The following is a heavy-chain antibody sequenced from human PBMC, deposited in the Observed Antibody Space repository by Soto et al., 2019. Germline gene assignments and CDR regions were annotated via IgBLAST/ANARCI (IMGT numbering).Heavy chain of an antibody. Sequence: GGSLRLSXAASGFSVGGNYMSWVRQAPGKGLELVSLIYSGGNPFYADSMKGRFTLSRDNSNNMLYLQMDSLRAEDTAVYYCARGPNSDCWGQGTLVTVSS. V-gene: IGHV3-53*01. J-gene: IGHJ4*02. CDR3: ARGPNSDC. D-gene: IGHD2-21*01. CDR2: IYSGGNP. CDR1: GFSVGGNY.